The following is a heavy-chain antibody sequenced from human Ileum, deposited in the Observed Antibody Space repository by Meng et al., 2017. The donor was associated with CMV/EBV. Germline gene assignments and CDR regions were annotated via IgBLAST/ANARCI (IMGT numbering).Heavy chain of an antibody. D-gene: IGHD5-18*01. J-gene: IGHJ4*02. Sequence: LRLSCTVSGGSISSYYWSWIRQPPGKGLEWIGYIYYSGSTNYNPSLKSRVTISVDTSMNQFSLKLSSVTAGDTAVYYCARAPYSLSLDSWGQGTPVTVSS. CDR2: IYYSGST. CDR1: GGSISSYY. CDR3: ARAPYSLSLDS. V-gene: IGHV4-59*01.